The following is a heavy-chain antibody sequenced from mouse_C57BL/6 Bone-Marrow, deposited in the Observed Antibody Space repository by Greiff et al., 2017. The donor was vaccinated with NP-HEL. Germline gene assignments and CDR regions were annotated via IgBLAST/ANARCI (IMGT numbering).Heavy chain of an antibody. CDR3: ARDGGWLPLYYAMDY. CDR1: GFTFSSYA. V-gene: IGHV5-4*01. CDR2: ISDGGSYT. J-gene: IGHJ4*01. Sequence: EVHLVESGGGLVKPGGSLKLSCAASGFTFSSYAMSWVRQTPEKRLEWVATISDGGSYTYYPDNVKGRFTISRDNAKNNLYLQMSHLKSEDTAMYYCARDGGWLPLYYAMDYWGQGTSVTVSS. D-gene: IGHD2-3*01.